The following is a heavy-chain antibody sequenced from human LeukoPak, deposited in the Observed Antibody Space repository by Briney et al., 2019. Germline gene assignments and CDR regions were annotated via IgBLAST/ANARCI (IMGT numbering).Heavy chain of an antibody. CDR2: ISGSGGST. D-gene: IGHD6-19*01. Sequence: PGGSLRLSCAASGFTFSSYAMSWVRQAPGKGLEWVSAISGSGGSTYYADSVKGRFTISRDNSKNTLYLQMNSLRAEDTAVYYCAKVRVASRPGITVAGVINSCDYWGQGTLVTVSS. CDR3: AKVRVASRPGITVAGVINSCDY. V-gene: IGHV3-23*01. CDR1: GFTFSSYA. J-gene: IGHJ4*02.